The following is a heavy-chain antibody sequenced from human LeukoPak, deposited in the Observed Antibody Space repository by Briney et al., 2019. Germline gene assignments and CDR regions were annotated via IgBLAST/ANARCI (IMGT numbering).Heavy chain of an antibody. CDR1: GYSISSGYY. CDR2: IYHSGST. D-gene: IGHD1-1*01. V-gene: IGHV4-38-2*01. CDR3: AKGNGLFDY. J-gene: IGHJ4*02. Sequence: PSETLSLTCAVSGYSISSGYYWGWIRQPPGKGLEWIGSIYHSGSTYYNPSLKSRVTISVDTSKNQFSLKLSSVTAADTGVYYCAKGNGLFDYWGQGTLVTVSS.